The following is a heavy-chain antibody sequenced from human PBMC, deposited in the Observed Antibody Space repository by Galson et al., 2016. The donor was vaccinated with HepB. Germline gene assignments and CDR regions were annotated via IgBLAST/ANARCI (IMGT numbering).Heavy chain of an antibody. CDR3: ARGQAGPDGWYGDYYYGMDV. CDR2: ISAYNGNT. Sequence: SVKVSCKASGYTFINYGITWVRQAPGQGLEWMGWISAYNGNTNYAQKLQGRVTMTTDTSTTTAYMELRSLRSDDTAVYYCARGQAGPDGWYGDYYYGMDVWGQGTTVTVSS. CDR1: GYTFINYG. J-gene: IGHJ6*02. D-gene: IGHD2-15*01. V-gene: IGHV1-18*01.